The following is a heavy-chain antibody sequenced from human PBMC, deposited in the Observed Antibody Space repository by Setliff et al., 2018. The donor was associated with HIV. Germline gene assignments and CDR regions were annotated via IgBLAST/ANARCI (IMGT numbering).Heavy chain of an antibody. J-gene: IGHJ4*02. Sequence: PGGSLRLSCAASGFTFSSYWMHWVRQAPGKGLVWVSRINSDGSSTSYADSVKGRFTISRDNSKNTLYLQMNSLRAEDTAVYYCARTEEWWRPFDYWGQGTPVTVSS. CDR2: INSDGSST. D-gene: IGHD2-8*01. V-gene: IGHV3-74*01. CDR3: ARTEEWWRPFDY. CDR1: GFTFSSYW.